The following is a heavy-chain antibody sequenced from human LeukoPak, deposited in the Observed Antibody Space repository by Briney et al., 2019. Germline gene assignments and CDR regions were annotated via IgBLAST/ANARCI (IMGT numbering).Heavy chain of an antibody. CDR1: GGTFSSYA. CDR3: ARDVANAFDI. J-gene: IGHJ3*02. CDR2: ISAYNGNT. V-gene: IGHV1-18*01. Sequence: GSVTVSCKASGGTFSSYAISWVRQAPGQGVEWMGWISAYNGNTNYAQKLQGRVTMTTDTSTSTAYMELRSLRSDDTAVYYCARDVANAFDIWGQGTMVTVSS. D-gene: IGHD2-21*01.